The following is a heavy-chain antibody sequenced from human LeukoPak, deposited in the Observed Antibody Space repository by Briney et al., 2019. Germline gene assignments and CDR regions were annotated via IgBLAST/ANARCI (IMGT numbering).Heavy chain of an antibody. CDR1: GFTLSDHY. Sequence: GGSLRLSCAASGFTLSDHYMDWVRQAPGKELEWVGRTGNRGNSYTTEYAASVKGRFTISRDDSKNSLYLQMNSLKAEDTAVYYCTSLSGYSGYDPLYYWGQGTLVTVSS. D-gene: IGHD5-12*01. CDR3: TSLSGYSGYDPLYY. J-gene: IGHJ4*02. CDR2: TGNRGNSYTT. V-gene: IGHV3-72*01.